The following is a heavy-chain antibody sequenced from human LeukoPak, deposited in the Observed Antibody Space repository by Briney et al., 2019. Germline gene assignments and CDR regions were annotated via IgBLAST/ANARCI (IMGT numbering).Heavy chain of an antibody. CDR3: AKFVAAAGIVGAPFGDY. CDR2: ISAYNGNT. J-gene: IGHJ4*02. D-gene: IGHD6-13*01. CDR1: GYTFTSYG. V-gene: IGHV1-18*01. Sequence: ASVKVSCKASGYTFTSYGISWVRQAPGQGLEWMGWISAYNGNTNYAQKLQGRVTMTTDTSTSIAYMGLRSLRSDDTAVYYCAKFVAAAGIVGAPFGDYWGQGTLVTVSS.